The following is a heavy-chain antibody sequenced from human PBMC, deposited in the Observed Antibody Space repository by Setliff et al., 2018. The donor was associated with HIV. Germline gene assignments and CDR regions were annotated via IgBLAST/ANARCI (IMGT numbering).Heavy chain of an antibody. CDR2: IYNDGST. CDR1: GGSVNSGGYY. CDR3: ASEARTRSTYYYPMDV. V-gene: IGHV4-61*09. Sequence: PSETLSLTCSVSGGSVNSGGYYWSWIRQPAGKELEWIGHIYNDGSTIYNPSLKSRLTISLDTSKNEFSLRLTSVTAADTAVYYCASEARTRSTYYYPMDVWGKGTTVTVSS. J-gene: IGHJ6*03. D-gene: IGHD2-2*01.